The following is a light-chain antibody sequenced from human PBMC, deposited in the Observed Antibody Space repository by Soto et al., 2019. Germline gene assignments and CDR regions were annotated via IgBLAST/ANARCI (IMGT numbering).Light chain of an antibody. CDR1: QSISSW. V-gene: IGKV1-5*01. CDR3: QQYNSYST. CDR2: DAS. J-gene: IGKJ1*01. Sequence: IQMTQSPSTLSASVGDRVTITCRASQSISSWLAWYQPKPGKAPKLLIYDASSFESGVPSRFSGSGSGTEFTLTISSLQPDDFATYSCQQYNSYSTFGQGTKVDIK.